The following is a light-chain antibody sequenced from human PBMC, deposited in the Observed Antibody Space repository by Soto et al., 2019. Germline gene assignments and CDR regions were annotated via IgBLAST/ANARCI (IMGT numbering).Light chain of an antibody. J-gene: IGKJ2*01. CDR1: QSIGNY. V-gene: IGKV1-39*01. Sequence: DIQMTQSPSSLSASVGDRVTITCRASQSIGNYLNWYQQKPGKAPKFLIYAASSLQSGVPSRFSGSGSGTDLTLTISSLQPEDFATYYGQQSYSSPYTFGQGTKLEIK. CDR3: QQSYSSPYT. CDR2: AAS.